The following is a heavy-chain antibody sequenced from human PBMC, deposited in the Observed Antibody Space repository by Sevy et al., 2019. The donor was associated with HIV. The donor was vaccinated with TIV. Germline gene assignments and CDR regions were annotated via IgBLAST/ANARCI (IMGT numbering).Heavy chain of an antibody. J-gene: IGHJ6*02. CDR2: IKSKADGGTI. CDR3: STDPVIVLLATDGMDV. Sequence: GGSLRLSCAASGFTFTYAWMSWVRQAPGKGLEWVGRIKSKADGGTIDYAAPVKGRFTISRDDSKNTVYLQMNSLKTEDPAVYYCSTDPVIVLLATDGMDVWGQGTTVTVSS. D-gene: IGHD2-8*02. CDR1: GFTFTYAW. V-gene: IGHV3-15*01.